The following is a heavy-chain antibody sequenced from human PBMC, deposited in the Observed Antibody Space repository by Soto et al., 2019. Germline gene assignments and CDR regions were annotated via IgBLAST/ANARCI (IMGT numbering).Heavy chain of an antibody. CDR3: ARRSEIPLVGTIDY. CDR1: GESFSGFY. D-gene: IGHD5-12*01. CDR2: ISHSGST. V-gene: IGHV4-34*01. Sequence: QVQLQQWGAGLLKPSETLSLTCAVYGESFSGFYWNWIRQPPGKGLEWIGEISHSGSTNYNSSLKSRGTISVDKSKNQFSLKLSSVTAAGTGVYYCARRSEIPLVGTIDYWGQGNLVTVSS. J-gene: IGHJ4*02.